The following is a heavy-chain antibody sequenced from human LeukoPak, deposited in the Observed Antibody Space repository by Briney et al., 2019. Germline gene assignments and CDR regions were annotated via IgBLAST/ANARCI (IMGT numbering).Heavy chain of an antibody. V-gene: IGHV1-24*01. CDR1: GYTLTELS. Sequence: ASVKVSCKVSGYTLTELSMHWVRQAPGKGLEWMGDFDPEDDETIYAQKFQGRVTMTEDTSTDTAYMELSSLRSEDTAVYYCATFALGGLRSAPAPFDAFDIWGQGTMVTVSS. CDR3: ATFALGGLRSAPAPFDAFDI. J-gene: IGHJ3*02. D-gene: IGHD5-12*01. CDR2: FDPEDDET.